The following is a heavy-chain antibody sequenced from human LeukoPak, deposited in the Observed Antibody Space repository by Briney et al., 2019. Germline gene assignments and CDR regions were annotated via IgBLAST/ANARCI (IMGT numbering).Heavy chain of an antibody. Sequence: GASVKVSCKASGYTFTSYAMHWVRQAPGQRLEWMGWINAGNGNTKYSQKFQGRVTITRDTSASTAYMELSSLRSEDTAVYYCARGDTMARGVINYWGQGTLVTVSS. CDR3: ARGDTMARGVINY. D-gene: IGHD3-10*01. CDR1: GYTFTSYA. CDR2: INAGNGNT. V-gene: IGHV1-3*01. J-gene: IGHJ4*02.